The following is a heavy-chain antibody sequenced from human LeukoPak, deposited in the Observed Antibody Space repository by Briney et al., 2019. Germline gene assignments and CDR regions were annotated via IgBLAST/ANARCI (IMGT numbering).Heavy chain of an antibody. V-gene: IGHV3-48*01. CDR2: ISSSSSTI. J-gene: IGHJ3*02. D-gene: IGHD1-1*01. CDR3: AREVEHAFDI. CDR1: GFTFSSYS. Sequence: PGGSLRLSCAASGFTFSSYSMTWVRQAPGKGLEWVSYISSSSSTIYYADSVKGRFTISRDNAKNPLYLQMNSLRAEDTAVYYCAREVEHAFDIWGQGTMVTVSS.